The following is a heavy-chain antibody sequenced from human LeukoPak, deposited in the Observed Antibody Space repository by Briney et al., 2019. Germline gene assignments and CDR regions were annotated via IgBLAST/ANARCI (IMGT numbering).Heavy chain of an antibody. D-gene: IGHD6-13*01. CDR1: GFTFSDYY. CDR3: ARDSPYSSSLDY. Sequence: GSLRLSCAASGFTFSDYYMSWIRQAPGKGLEWVSYISSSGSTIYYADSVKGRFTISRDNAKNSLYLQMNSLRAGDTAVYYCARDSPYSSSLDYWGQGTLVTVSS. J-gene: IGHJ4*02. V-gene: IGHV3-11*04. CDR2: ISSSGSTI.